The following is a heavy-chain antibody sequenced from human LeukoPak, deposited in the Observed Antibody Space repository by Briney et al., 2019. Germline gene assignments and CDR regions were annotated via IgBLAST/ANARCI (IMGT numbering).Heavy chain of an antibody. V-gene: IGHV1-24*01. CDR3: ATLDSYYDNSGRPLLPD. CDR2: LNREDDEA. CDR1: GNTLTDFS. D-gene: IGHD3-22*01. Sequence: APVNVSCKVSGNTLTDFSMHWVRQAPGKGFEWMGGLNREDDEAIYAPHFQGRVSVTEDTSTDTAYMELSNLRSEDTAVYYCATLDSYYDNSGRPLLPDWGQGTLVTVSS. J-gene: IGHJ4*02.